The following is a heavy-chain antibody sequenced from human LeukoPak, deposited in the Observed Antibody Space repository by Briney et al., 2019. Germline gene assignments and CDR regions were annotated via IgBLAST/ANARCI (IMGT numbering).Heavy chain of an antibody. Sequence: GSLRLSCAASGFKFDDYGMSWVRQAPGKGLEWVSGINWNGASTGYADSVKGRFTIFRDNAKNSLYLQMNSMRAEDTAFYYCARGATGTTFDYWGQGTLVTVSS. V-gene: IGHV3-20*04. CDR1: GFKFDDYG. J-gene: IGHJ4*02. CDR2: INWNGAST. D-gene: IGHD1-1*01. CDR3: ARGATGTTFDY.